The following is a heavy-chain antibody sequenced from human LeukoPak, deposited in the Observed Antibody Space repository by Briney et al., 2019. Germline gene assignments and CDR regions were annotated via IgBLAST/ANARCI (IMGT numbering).Heavy chain of an antibody. CDR3: ARDRISGIGGGFDY. V-gene: IGHV4-39*02. D-gene: IGHD3-10*01. CDR1: GGSISSSSYY. Sequence: PSEALSLTCTVSGGSISSSSYYWGWIRQPPGKGLEWIGCIYYTGSTYYNPSLKSRVTISVDTSKNQFSLKLSSVTAADTAVYYCARDRISGIGGGFDYWGQGTLVTVSS. CDR2: IYYTGST. J-gene: IGHJ4*02.